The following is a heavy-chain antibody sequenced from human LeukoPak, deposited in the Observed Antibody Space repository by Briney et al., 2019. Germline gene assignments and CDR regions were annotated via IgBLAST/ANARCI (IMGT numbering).Heavy chain of an antibody. CDR1: GYTLTELS. CDR3: ATGIVVVPAAIPNDY. Sequence: GASVKVSCKVSGYTLTELSMHWVRQAPGEGLEWMGGFDPEDGETIYAQKFQGRVTMTEDTSTDTAYMELSSLRSEDTAVYYCATGIVVVPAAIPNDYWGQGTLVTVSS. V-gene: IGHV1-24*01. J-gene: IGHJ4*02. CDR2: FDPEDGET. D-gene: IGHD2-2*01.